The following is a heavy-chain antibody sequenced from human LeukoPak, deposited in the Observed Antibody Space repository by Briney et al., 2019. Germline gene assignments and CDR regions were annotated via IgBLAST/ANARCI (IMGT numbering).Heavy chain of an antibody. CDR2: IWYDGSNK. Sequence: GGSLRLSCAASGFTFSSYGMHWVRQAPGKGLEWVAVIWYDGSNKYYADSVKGRFTISRDNSKNTLYLQMNSLGAEDTAVYYCASDVDTAMVPNPPFDYWGQGTLVTVSS. D-gene: IGHD5-18*01. J-gene: IGHJ4*02. CDR3: ASDVDTAMVPNPPFDY. CDR1: GFTFSSYG. V-gene: IGHV3-33*01.